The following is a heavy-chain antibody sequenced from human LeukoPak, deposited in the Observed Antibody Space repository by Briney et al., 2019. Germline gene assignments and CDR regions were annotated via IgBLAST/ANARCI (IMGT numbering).Heavy chain of an antibody. V-gene: IGHV3-7*05. CDR3: ATQFWWAAVAGKVLDY. J-gene: IGHJ4*02. Sequence: PGGSLTLSCADSGFTFSSYWMSWVRQAPGKGLEWVANIKEDGSEKYYVDSVKGRFTISRDNAKNSLYLQMNSLRAEDTAVYYCATQFWWAAVAGKVLDYWGQGTLVTVSS. CDR2: IKEDGSEK. CDR1: GFTFSSYW. D-gene: IGHD6-19*01.